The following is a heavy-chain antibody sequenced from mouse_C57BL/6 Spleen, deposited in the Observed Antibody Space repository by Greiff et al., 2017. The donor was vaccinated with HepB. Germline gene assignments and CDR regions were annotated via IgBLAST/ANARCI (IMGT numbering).Heavy chain of an antibody. CDR3: ARRRTIGHYYAMDY. J-gene: IGHJ4*01. V-gene: IGHV2-2*01. D-gene: IGHD2-14*01. Sequence: VKLMESGPGLVQPSQSLSITCTVSGFSLTSYGVHWVRQSPGKGLEWLGVIWSGGSTDYNAAFISRLSISKDNSKSQVFFKMNSLQADDTAIYYCARRRTIGHYYAMDYWGQGTSVTVSS. CDR2: IWSGGST. CDR1: GFSLTSYG.